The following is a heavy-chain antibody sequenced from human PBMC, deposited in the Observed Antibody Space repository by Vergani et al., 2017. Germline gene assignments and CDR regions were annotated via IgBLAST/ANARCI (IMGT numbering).Heavy chain of an antibody. CDR3: ARAGVGGYYPY. D-gene: IGHD3-3*01. CDR2: IYTSGST. V-gene: IGHV4-61*02. Sequence: QLQLQESGPGLVKPSQTLSLTCTVSGGSFSTGGQSWTWLRQSAGKGLEWIGRIYTSGSTNYNPSLKSRVTISVDTSKNQFSLTLSSVTAADTAVYYCARAGVGGYYPYWGQGTLVTVSS. CDR1: GGSFSTGGQS. J-gene: IGHJ4*02.